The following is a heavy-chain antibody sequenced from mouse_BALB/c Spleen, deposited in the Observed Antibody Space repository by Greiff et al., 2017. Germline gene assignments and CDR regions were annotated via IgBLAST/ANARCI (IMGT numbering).Heavy chain of an antibody. Sequence: EVQLQQSGTVLARPGASVKMSCKASGYSFTSYWMHWVKQRPGQGLEWIGAIYPGNSDTSYNQKFKGKAKLTAVTSASTAYMELSSLTNEDSAVYYCTRPRGANWGQGTLVTVSA. CDR3: TRPRGAN. CDR1: GYSFTSYW. CDR2: IYPGNSDT. V-gene: IGHV1-5*01. J-gene: IGHJ3*01. D-gene: IGHD6-1*01.